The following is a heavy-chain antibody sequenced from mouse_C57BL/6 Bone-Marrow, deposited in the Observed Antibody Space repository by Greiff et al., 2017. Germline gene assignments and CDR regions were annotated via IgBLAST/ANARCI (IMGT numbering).Heavy chain of an antibody. CDR3: ARGIQLWLLKGYYYAMDY. J-gene: IGHJ4*01. D-gene: IGHD3-1*01. Sequence: EVQLVESGGDLVKPGGSLKLSCAASGFTFSSYGMSWVRQTPDKRLEWVATISSGGSYTYYPDSVKGRFTISRDNAKNTLYLQMSSLQSEATAMYYCARGIQLWLLKGYYYAMDYWGQGTSVTVSS. V-gene: IGHV5-6*01. CDR2: ISSGGSYT. CDR1: GFTFSSYG.